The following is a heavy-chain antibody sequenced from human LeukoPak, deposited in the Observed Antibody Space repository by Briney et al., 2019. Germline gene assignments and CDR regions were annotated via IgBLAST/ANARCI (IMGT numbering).Heavy chain of an antibody. D-gene: IGHD3-10*01. V-gene: IGHV3-30*18. CDR3: AKDFYYGSGLRGVSDY. CDR1: GFXFSHYG. Sequence: GGSLRLSCAASGFXFSHYGMHWVRQAPGKGLEWVAVISYDGSNNYYADSVKGRFTISRDNSKNTLYLQMNSLRAEDTAVYYCAKDFYYGSGLRGVSDYWGQGTLVTVSS. J-gene: IGHJ4*02. CDR2: ISYDGSNN.